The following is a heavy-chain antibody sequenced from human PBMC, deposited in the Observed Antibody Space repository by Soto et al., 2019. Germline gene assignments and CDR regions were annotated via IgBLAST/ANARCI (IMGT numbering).Heavy chain of an antibody. CDR3: AKGVSSSTKAAALDY. Sequence: GGPQRHSYTASGCTFSSYAMGWVRQAPGKGLEWVSAISGSGGSTYYADSVKGRFTISRDNSKNTLYLQMNSLRAEDTAVYYCAKGVSSSTKAAALDYWGQGTLVTGFS. V-gene: IGHV3-23*01. CDR1: GCTFSSYA. J-gene: IGHJ4*02. CDR2: ISGSGGST. D-gene: IGHD6-13*01.